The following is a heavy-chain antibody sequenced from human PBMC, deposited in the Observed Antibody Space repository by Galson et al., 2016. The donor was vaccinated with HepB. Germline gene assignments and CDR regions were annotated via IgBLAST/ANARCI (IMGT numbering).Heavy chain of an antibody. J-gene: IGHJ4*02. CDR3: ARRGDYSGSDH. CDR1: GYSFAGYW. Sequence: QSGAEVKEPGESLRISCETSGYSFAGYWIAWVRQKPGRGLEWMGVIFPGDYDAKYSTAFQGQVTITADRSTSTAYLQCSSLKASDSAMYFCARRGDYSGSDHWGQGTLVTVSP. D-gene: IGHD4-11*01. V-gene: IGHV5-51*01. CDR2: IFPGDYDA.